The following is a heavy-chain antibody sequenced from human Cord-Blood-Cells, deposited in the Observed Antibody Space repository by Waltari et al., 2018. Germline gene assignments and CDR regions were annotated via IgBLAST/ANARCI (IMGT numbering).Heavy chain of an antibody. CDR3: ARGGGGYCSSTSCFDY. J-gene: IGHJ4*02. CDR2: SNGDGSST. V-gene: IGHV3-74*01. D-gene: IGHD2-2*01. Sequence: EVQLVESGGGLVQPGGSLRLSCAASGFTFSSYWMHWVRQAPGKGLVWVSRSNGDGSSTSYADSVKGRFTISRDNAKNTLYLQMNSLRAEDTAVYYCARGGGGYCSSTSCFDYWGQGTLVTVSS. CDR1: GFTFSSYW.